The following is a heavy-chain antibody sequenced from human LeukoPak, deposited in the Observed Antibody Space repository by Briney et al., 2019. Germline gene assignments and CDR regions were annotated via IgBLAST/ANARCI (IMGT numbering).Heavy chain of an antibody. J-gene: IGHJ4*02. D-gene: IGHD6-6*01. V-gene: IGHV4-4*07. CDR3: ASDSNLVYSSSRGLGR. Sequence: PSETLSLICTVSGGSISSYYWSWIRQPAGKGLEWIGRIYASGSTYYSPSLKSRVTMSVGTSKNQFSLRLTTVTAADTAVYYCASDSNLVYSSSRGLGRWGQGTLVTVSS. CDR2: IYASGST. CDR1: GGSISSYY.